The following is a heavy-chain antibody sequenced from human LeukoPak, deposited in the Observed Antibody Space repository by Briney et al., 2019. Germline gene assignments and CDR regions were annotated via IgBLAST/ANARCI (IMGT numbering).Heavy chain of an antibody. J-gene: IGHJ4*02. CDR1: GFTLSSYS. CDR3: AREANWLHFDY. Sequence: GGSLRLSCAASGFTLSSYSMNWVRQAPGKGLEWVSYISSSSNTIYYADSVKGRFTISRDNAKNLLYLQMNSLRAEDTAVYYCAREANWLHFDYWGQGTLVTVSS. D-gene: IGHD7-27*01. V-gene: IGHV3-48*01. CDR2: ISSSSNTI.